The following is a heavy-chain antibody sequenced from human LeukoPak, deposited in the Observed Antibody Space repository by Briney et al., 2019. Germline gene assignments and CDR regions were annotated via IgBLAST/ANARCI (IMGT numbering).Heavy chain of an antibody. Sequence: PSETLSLTCTVSGGSISSSSYYWGWIRQPPGKGLEWIGSIYYSGITYQNASLKSRVTISVDTSKNQLSLKLSSVTAADTAVYYCARSYVYFAVIIPDQWGQGTLVTVSS. J-gene: IGHJ4*02. V-gene: IGHV4-39*01. CDR3: ARSYVYFAVIIPDQ. CDR1: GGSISSSSYY. CDR2: IYYSGIT. D-gene: IGHD3-3*01.